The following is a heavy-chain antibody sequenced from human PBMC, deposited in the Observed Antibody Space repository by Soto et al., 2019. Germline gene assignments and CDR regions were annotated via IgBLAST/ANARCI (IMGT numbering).Heavy chain of an antibody. CDR1: GGSFGGYY. CDR2: INHSGST. J-gene: IGHJ6*02. D-gene: IGHD3-22*01. V-gene: IGHV4-34*01. CDR3: ANRGYDSSGYYLRPYYYYRMDV. Sequence: SETLSLTWAVYGGSFGGYYWSWIRQPPGKGLEWIGEINHSGSTNYNPSLKSRVTISVDTSKNQFSLKLSSVTAADTAVYYCANRGYDSSGYYLRPYYYYRMDVWGQGTTVTVSS.